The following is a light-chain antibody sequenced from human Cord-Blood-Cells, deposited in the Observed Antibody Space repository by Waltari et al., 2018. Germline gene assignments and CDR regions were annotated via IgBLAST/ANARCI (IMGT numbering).Light chain of an antibody. J-gene: IGLJ2*01. CDR3: CSYAGSSTYVV. Sequence: QSALTQPASVSGSPGQSITISCPGTSSDVGSYNLVSWYQQHPGKAPELMIYEVSKRPSGVSNRFAGSKSCNTASLAIAGLQAEDETDYDCCSYAGSSTYVVFGGGTKLTVL. CDR1: SSDVGSYNL. CDR2: EVS. V-gene: IGLV2-23*02.